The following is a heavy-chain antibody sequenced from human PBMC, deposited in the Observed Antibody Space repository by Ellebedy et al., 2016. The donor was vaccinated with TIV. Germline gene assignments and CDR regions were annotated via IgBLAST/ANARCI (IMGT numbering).Heavy chain of an antibody. CDR2: ISSSGSIM. CDR1: GFTFSSYS. J-gene: IGHJ4*02. Sequence: GESLKISCAASGFTFSSYSMNWVRQAPGKGLEWVSYISSSGSIMYYADSVKGRFTISRDNARNSLYLQMNSLRDEDTALYYCARSGSYYTDYWGQGTSVTVSS. D-gene: IGHD1-26*01. V-gene: IGHV3-48*02. CDR3: ARSGSYYTDY.